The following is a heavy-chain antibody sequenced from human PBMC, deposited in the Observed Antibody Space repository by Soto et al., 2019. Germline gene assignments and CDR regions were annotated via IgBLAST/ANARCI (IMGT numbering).Heavy chain of an antibody. J-gene: IGHJ6*02. D-gene: IGHD3-22*01. V-gene: IGHV4-30-4*08. Sequence: SETLSLTCTVTGASIRGSYYFWSWIRQPPGEGLEWLGYVYSTGSTYYNPSLKSRISMSVDTSKNQFSLKLSSVTAADTAVYYCAVVYDSSGYGLGYYYGMDVWGQGTTVTVSS. CDR2: VYSTGST. CDR1: GASIRGSYYF. CDR3: AVVYDSSGYGLGYYYGMDV.